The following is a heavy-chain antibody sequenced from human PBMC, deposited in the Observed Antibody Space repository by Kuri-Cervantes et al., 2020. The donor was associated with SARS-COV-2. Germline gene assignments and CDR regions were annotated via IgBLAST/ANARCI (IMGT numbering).Heavy chain of an antibody. J-gene: IGHJ6*02. CDR1: GFTFSSYS. Sequence: GESLKISCAASGFTFSSYSMNWVRQAPGKGLEWVSSISSSSSYIYYADSVKGRFTISRDNAKNSLYLQMNSLRVEDTAVYYCARDSPDSSSWYYYYYGMDVWGQGTTVTVSS. D-gene: IGHD6-13*01. CDR2: ISSSSSYI. V-gene: IGHV3-21*01. CDR3: ARDSPDSSSWYYYYYGMDV.